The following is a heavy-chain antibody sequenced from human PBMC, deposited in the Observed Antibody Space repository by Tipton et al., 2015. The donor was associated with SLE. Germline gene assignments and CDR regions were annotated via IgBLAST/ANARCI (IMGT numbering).Heavy chain of an antibody. V-gene: IGHV4-34*01. CDR2: INHSGST. D-gene: IGHD3-22*01. CDR1: GGSFSGYY. J-gene: IGHJ5*02. CDR3: ARASNYYDYNYFDP. Sequence: LRLSCAVYGGSFSGYYWSWIRQPPGKGLEWIGEINHSGSTNYNPSLQSRVTISMDTSKNQFSLKLSSVTAADTAVYFCARASNYYDYNYFDPWGQGTLVTVSS.